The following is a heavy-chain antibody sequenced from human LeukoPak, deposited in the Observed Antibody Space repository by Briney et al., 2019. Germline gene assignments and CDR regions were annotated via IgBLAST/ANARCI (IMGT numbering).Heavy chain of an antibody. CDR1: GFTFSDYY. D-gene: IGHD3-22*01. CDR2: INHSGST. J-gene: IGHJ4*02. CDR3: ASKNYDSRTLDY. V-gene: IGHV4-34*01. Sequence: GSLRLSCAASGFTFSDYYMSWIRQPPGKGLEWIGEINHSGSTNYNPSLKSRVTISVDTSKNQFSLKLSSVTAADTAVYYCASKNYDSRTLDYWGQGTLVTVSS.